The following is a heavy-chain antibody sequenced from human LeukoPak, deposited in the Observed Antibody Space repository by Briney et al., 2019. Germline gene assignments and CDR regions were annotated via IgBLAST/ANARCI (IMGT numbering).Heavy chain of an antibody. J-gene: IGHJ4*02. Sequence: GGSLRLSCVGSGFTFSNYEMNWVRQAPGKGLEWVSFVSSSSSTIYYADSLKGRFTISRDNAKNSLYLQMNSLRAEDTAVYYCTREVSQQLGYWGQGTLVTVSS. D-gene: IGHD6-13*01. CDR3: TREVSQQLGY. CDR1: GFTFSNYE. CDR2: VSSSSSTI. V-gene: IGHV3-48*03.